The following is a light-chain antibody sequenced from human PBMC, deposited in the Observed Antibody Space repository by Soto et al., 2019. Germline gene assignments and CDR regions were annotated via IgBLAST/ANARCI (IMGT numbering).Light chain of an antibody. V-gene: IGKV1-39*01. CDR3: QQSLNLPRT. CDR1: QRISSS. Sequence: DIEMTQSPSSLSASVGASITITCRASQRISSSLDWFQHSPGQPPKLLLFAASNLHAGVPPRFSGSGSGTSFSLTIRSLQPEDFATYYCQQSLNLPRTFGPGTKVDIK. CDR2: AAS. J-gene: IGKJ1*01.